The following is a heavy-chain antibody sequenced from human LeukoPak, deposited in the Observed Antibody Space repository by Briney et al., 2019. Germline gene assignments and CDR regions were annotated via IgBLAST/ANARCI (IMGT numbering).Heavy chain of an antibody. CDR3: ARDFPPGPYCSSTSCSDAFDI. CDR1: GGSISSGDYY. J-gene: IGHJ3*02. Sequence: SETLSLTCTVSGGSISSGDYYWSWIRQPPGKGLEWIGYIYYSGSTDCIPSLKSRVTISVDTSKNQFSLKLSSVTAADTAVYYCARDFPPGPYCSSTSCSDAFDIWGQGTMVTVSS. CDR2: IYYSGST. D-gene: IGHD2-2*01. V-gene: IGHV4-30-4*01.